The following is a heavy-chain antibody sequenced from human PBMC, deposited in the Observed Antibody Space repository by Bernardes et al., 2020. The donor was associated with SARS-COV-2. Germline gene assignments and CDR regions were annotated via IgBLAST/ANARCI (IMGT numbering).Heavy chain of an antibody. J-gene: IGHJ6*02. Sequence: GGSLRLSCVASGFSFDTYAMSLVRQAPGKGLEWVSAVSRSGDTTYYANSVRGRFTISRDNSKNTLYMQMNSLRAEDTAVYYCAKVIAAAGKGGVFDYYYGMDVWGQGTTVTVS. CDR1: GFSFDTYA. CDR3: AKVIAAAGKGGVFDYYYGMDV. D-gene: IGHD6-13*01. V-gene: IGHV3-23*01. CDR2: VSRSGDTT.